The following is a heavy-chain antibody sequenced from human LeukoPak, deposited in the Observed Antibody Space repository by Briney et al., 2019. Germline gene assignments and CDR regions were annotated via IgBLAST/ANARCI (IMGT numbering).Heavy chain of an antibody. J-gene: IGHJ4*02. D-gene: IGHD5-12*01. V-gene: IGHV3-9*01. CDR1: GFTFHQYA. CDR3: AKDKAPLYSGYDWDLDF. CDR2: ISWNSGSI. Sequence: GGSLRLSCAASGFTFHQYAIHWVRQVPGKGLEWVSGISWNSGSIGYADSVRGRFTISRDNAKNSVYLQMNCLRAEDTALYYCAKDKAPLYSGYDWDLDFWGQGTLVIVSS.